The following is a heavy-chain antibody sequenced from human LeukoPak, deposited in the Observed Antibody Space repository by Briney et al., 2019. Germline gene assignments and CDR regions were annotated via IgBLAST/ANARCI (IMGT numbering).Heavy chain of an antibody. J-gene: IGHJ4*02. CDR1: GFTFSSYS. CDR3: AKDSYSKGDF. D-gene: IGHD6-13*01. V-gene: IGHV3-21*01. Sequence: PGGSLRLSCAASGFTFSSYSMTWVRQAPGKGLEWVSSISSSSSYIYYADSVKGRFTISRENAKNSLYLKMNSLRAEDTAVYYCAKDSYSKGDFWGQGVLVTVSS. CDR2: ISSSSSYI.